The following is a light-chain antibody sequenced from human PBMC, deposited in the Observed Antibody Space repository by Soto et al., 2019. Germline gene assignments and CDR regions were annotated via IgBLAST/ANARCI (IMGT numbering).Light chain of an antibody. CDR2: EVT. Sequence: QSVLTQPASVSGSPGQSITISCTGTSGDVGSFNLVSWYQQHPGKAPNLIIFEVTKRPSGVSNRFSGSKSGNTASLTISGLQAEDAADYYCCSYAGGSIYVLFGGGTKLTVL. CDR1: SGDVGSFNL. V-gene: IGLV2-23*02. CDR3: CSYAGGSIYVL. J-gene: IGLJ2*01.